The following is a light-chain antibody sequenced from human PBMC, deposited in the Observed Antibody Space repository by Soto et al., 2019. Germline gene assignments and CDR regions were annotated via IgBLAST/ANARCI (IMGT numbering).Light chain of an antibody. CDR3: QQYNNWYT. CDR1: QGISNY. CDR2: AAS. Sequence: DIKMTQSPSSLSASVGDRVTITCRASQGISNYLAWYQQKPGKVPKLLIYAASGLQSGVPSRFSGSGSETDFTLTISSLQSEDFAVYYCQQYNNWYTFGGGTKVDIK. V-gene: IGKV1-16*01. J-gene: IGKJ4*01.